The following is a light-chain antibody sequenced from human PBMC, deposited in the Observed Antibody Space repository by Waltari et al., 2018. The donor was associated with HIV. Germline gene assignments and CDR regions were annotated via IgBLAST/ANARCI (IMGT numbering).Light chain of an antibody. Sequence: QSVLTQPPSVSGAPGQRVTISCTGSSSNIGAGYDVHWYQQLPGTAPKLLIYGNSNRPSGVPDRFSGSKSGTSASLAITGLQAEDEADYCCQSYDSSLEVFGTGTKVTVL. J-gene: IGLJ1*01. CDR2: GNS. CDR3: QSYDSSLEV. V-gene: IGLV1-40*01. CDR1: SSNIGAGYD.